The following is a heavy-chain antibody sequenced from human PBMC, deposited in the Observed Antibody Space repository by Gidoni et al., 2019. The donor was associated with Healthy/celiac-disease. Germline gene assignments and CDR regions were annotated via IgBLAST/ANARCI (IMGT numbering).Heavy chain of an antibody. CDR1: GCTFSSYA. V-gene: IGHV1-69*01. D-gene: IGHD3-9*01. J-gene: IGHJ5*02. CDR3: ASSGYGGWFDP. CDR2: IIPIFGTA. Sequence: QVQLVQSGAEVKKPGSSVTVSCTASGCTFSSYAISWVRQAPGQGLEWMGGIIPIFGTANYAQKFKGRVTITADESTSTAYMELSSLRSEDTAVYYCASSGYGGWFDPWGQGTLVTVSS.